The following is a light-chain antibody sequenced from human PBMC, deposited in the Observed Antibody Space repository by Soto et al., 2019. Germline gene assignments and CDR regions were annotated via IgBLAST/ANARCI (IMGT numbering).Light chain of an antibody. V-gene: IGKV3-20*01. CDR2: DAS. CDR3: QQFSSYPLT. J-gene: IGKJ4*01. CDR1: QTVRNNY. Sequence: VLTQSPGTLSLSPGERTTLSCRATQTVRNNYLAWYQLKPGQAPRLLIYDASSRATGIPDRFSGGGSGTDFTLTISRLEPEDFAVYYCQQFSSYPLTFGGGTKVDIK.